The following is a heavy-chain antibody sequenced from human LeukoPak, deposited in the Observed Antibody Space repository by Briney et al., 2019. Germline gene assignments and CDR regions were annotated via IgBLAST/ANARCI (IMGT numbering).Heavy chain of an antibody. CDR3: ARTGILLWFGHYFDY. Sequence: ASVKVSCKASGCTFTSYGISWVRQAPGQGLEWMGWISAYNGNTNYAQKLQGRVTMTTDTSTSTAYMELRSLRSDDTAVYYCARTGILLWFGHYFDYWGQGTLVTVSS. V-gene: IGHV1-18*01. CDR2: ISAYNGNT. CDR1: GCTFTSYG. D-gene: IGHD3-10*01. J-gene: IGHJ4*02.